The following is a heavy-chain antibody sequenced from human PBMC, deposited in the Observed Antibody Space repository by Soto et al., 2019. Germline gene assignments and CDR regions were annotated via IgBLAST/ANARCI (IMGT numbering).Heavy chain of an antibody. V-gene: IGHV3-23*01. CDR2: LSGTGGNT. CDR1: GFTFSSYA. CDR3: TKGVGSNSWYYFDY. D-gene: IGHD6-13*01. J-gene: IGHJ4*02. Sequence: GGSLRLSCAASGFTFSSYAMNGVRQAPGKGLEWVSALSGTGGNTYYADSVKGRFTISRDNSKNTLNLQMNSLRAEDTAVYYCTKGVGSNSWYYFDYWGQGSPVTVSS.